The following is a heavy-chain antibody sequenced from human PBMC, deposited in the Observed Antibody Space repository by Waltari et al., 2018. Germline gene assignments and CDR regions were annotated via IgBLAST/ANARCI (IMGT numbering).Heavy chain of an antibody. D-gene: IGHD2-2*01. J-gene: IGHJ4*02. CDR3: VRHRTTYPLEIDY. CDR2: VDPSDSFR. CDR1: EYGFTSHW. Sequence: EVQLVQSGAEVKKPEESLRIPCEGSEYGFTSHWISWVRQMPGKGLEGVGRVDPSDSFRNYGPAFEGHVTISVDQSLRTAYLQWDSLKASDTAIYYCVRHRTTYPLEIDYWGQGTLVTVSS. V-gene: IGHV5-10-1*01.